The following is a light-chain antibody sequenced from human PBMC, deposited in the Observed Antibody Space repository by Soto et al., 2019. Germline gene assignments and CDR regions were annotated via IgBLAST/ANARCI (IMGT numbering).Light chain of an antibody. Sequence: DIQMTQSPSSVSASVGDRVTITCRASQGISSWLQSGVPSRFSGSGSGTDFTLTISSLQPEDFATYYCQQAKSFPRTFGQGTKVEIK. CDR1: QG. V-gene: IGKV1-12*01. CDR3: QQAKSFPRT. J-gene: IGKJ1*01.